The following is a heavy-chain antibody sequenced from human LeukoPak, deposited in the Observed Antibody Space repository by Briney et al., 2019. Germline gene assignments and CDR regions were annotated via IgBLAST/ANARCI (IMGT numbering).Heavy chain of an antibody. Sequence: GASVKVSCKASGYTFTSYGISWVRQAPGQGLEWMGWISAYNGNTNYAQKLQGRVTMTTDTSTSTAYMELRSLRSDDTAVYYCARARPGQWLLSYYYYMDVWGKGTTVTISS. CDR1: GYTFTSYG. CDR2: ISAYNGNT. D-gene: IGHD3-22*01. J-gene: IGHJ6*03. V-gene: IGHV1-18*01. CDR3: ARARPGQWLLSYYYYMDV.